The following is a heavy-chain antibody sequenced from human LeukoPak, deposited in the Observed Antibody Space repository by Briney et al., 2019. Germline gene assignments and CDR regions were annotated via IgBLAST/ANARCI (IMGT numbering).Heavy chain of an antibody. V-gene: IGHV3-64D*09. CDR1: GFTFSTYA. J-gene: IGHJ4*01. Sequence: GGSLRLSCSASGFTFSTYAMHWVRQAPGKGLEYVSAISSNGGSTYYADSVKGRFTISRDNSKNTLYLQMSSLRAEDTAMYYCVKAMTYYDILTGFDYWGHGTLVTVSS. CDR3: VKAMTYYDILTGFDY. CDR2: ISSNGGST. D-gene: IGHD3-9*01.